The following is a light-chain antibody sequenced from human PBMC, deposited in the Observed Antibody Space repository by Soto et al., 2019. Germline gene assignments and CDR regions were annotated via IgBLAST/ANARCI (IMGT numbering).Light chain of an antibody. Sequence: DIQMTQSPSTLSASVGDRVTITCRASQSIINYLAWYQRRPGRAPKLLIYDVSTLQSGVPSRFSGSGSGTEFTLTIRSLQPDDFATYYCQQFNSYSITFGQGTRLEIK. CDR1: QSIINY. V-gene: IGKV1-5*01. J-gene: IGKJ5*01. CDR3: QQFNSYSIT. CDR2: DVS.